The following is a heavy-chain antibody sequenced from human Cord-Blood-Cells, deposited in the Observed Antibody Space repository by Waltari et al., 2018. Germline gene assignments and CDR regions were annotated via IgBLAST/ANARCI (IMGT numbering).Heavy chain of an antibody. Sequence: QVQLQQWGAGLLKPSETLSLTCAVYGGSFSGYYWSWIRQPPGKGLEWIGEINHSGSTNYNPSLKRRVTISVDTSKNQFSLKLSSVTAADTAVYYCARDRIVVVPAAISGYYYYYGMDVWGQGTTVTVSS. CDR2: INHSGST. CDR1: GGSFSGYY. D-gene: IGHD2-2*02. V-gene: IGHV4-34*01. CDR3: ARDRIVVVPAAISGYYYYYGMDV. J-gene: IGHJ6*02.